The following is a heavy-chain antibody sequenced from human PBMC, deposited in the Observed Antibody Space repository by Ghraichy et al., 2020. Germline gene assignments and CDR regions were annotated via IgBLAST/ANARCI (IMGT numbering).Heavy chain of an antibody. Sequence: GGSLRLSCAASGFNFGYYWMHWVRQAPGKGLVWVSRINSDGSTTNHADSVKGRFTISRDNAKNTLYLHMSSLRAEDTAVYFCARGGTPTTRWSLPDYWGQGTLVTVSS. V-gene: IGHV3-74*01. J-gene: IGHJ4*02. CDR2: INSDGSTT. D-gene: IGHD2-21*02. CDR3: ARGGTPTTRWSLPDY. CDR1: GFNFGYYW.